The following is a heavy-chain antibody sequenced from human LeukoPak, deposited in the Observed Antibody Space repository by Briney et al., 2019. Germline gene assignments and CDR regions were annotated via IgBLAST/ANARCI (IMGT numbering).Heavy chain of an antibody. CDR1: GGSFSGYY. Sequence: MSSETLSLTCAVYGGSFSGYYWSWIRQPPGKGLEWIGEINHSGSTNYNPSLKSRVTISVDTSKNQFSLKLSSVTAADTAVYYCARGLATIAHDYWGQGTLVTVSS. CDR2: INHSGST. CDR3: ARGLATIAHDY. J-gene: IGHJ4*02. V-gene: IGHV4-34*01. D-gene: IGHD5-12*01.